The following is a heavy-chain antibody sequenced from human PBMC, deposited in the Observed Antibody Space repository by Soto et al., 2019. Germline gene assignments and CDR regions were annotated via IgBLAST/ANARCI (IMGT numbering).Heavy chain of an antibody. CDR3: AHSRDGNNYPIMDY. J-gene: IGHJ4*02. CDR2: IYWDNDE. CDR1: GFSFSTSEVG. D-gene: IGHD5-12*01. V-gene: IGHV2-5*02. Sequence: QITLKESGPTLVKPTQTLTLTCTFSGFSFSTSEVGVGWIRQPPGKALEWLALIYWDNDERYSPSLKSRLSITKDTSKNHVVLTMTNMDPVDTATYYCAHSRDGNNYPIMDYWGQGTLVTVSS.